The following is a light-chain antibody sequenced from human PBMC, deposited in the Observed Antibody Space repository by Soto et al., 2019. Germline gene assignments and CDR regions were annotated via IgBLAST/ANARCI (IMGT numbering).Light chain of an antibody. CDR2: GAS. CDR3: QHYGRSPLFP. CDR1: QSVSSSY. V-gene: IGKV3-20*01. J-gene: IGKJ3*01. Sequence: EIVLTQSPGTLSLSPGERATLSCRASQSVSSSYLAWYQQKPGQAPRLLIYGASGRATGIPVRFSGSGSGTTFTLTITRLEPEDCAVYYCQHYGRSPLFPFGPWTKVDIK.